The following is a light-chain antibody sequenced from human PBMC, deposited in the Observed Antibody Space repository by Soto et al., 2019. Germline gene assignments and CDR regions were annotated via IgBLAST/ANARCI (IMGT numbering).Light chain of an antibody. CDR3: MHIVQIPPT. J-gene: IGKJ1*01. Sequence: DIVMTQTPLSLSVTPGQPASISCQSSQSLLHTDGKTYLSWYLQRPGQPLQLLIYEVSNRVSGVPERFNGGGSEPDFTLKISRVEAADVAIYFCMHIVQIPPTFGQGTKVEI. CDR1: QSLLHTDGKTY. CDR2: EVS. V-gene: IGKV2D-29*01.